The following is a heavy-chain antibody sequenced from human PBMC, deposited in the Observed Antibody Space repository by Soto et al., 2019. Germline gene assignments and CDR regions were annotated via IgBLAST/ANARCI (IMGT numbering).Heavy chain of an antibody. CDR3: ARDVMTSVTEDY. Sequence: HVQLMESGGGVGQSGRSLRLSCAVSGFTFSRFVMHWVRQAPFNGLEWGAMISYGGSNKNYADSVKGRFTISRDNSTNPLYLQINSLRADETSKYFCARDVMTSVTEDYWGHVTLLNVSS. V-gene: IGHV3-30-3*01. CDR1: GFTFSRFV. J-gene: IGHJ4*01. D-gene: IGHD4-17*01. CDR2: ISYGGSNK.